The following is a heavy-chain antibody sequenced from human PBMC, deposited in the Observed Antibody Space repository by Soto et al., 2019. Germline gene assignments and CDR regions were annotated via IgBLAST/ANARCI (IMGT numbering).Heavy chain of an antibody. V-gene: IGHV3-21*01. J-gene: IGHJ6*03. CDR2: ISSSSSYI. CDR1: GFTFSSYS. Sequence: PGGSLRLSCAASGFTFSSYSMNWVRQAPGKGLEWVSSISSSSSYIYYADSVKGRFTISRDNAKNSLYLQMNSLRAEDTAVYYCARDGVPLPVAGNYMDVWGKGTTVTVSS. CDR3: ARDGVPLPVAGNYMDV. D-gene: IGHD6-19*01.